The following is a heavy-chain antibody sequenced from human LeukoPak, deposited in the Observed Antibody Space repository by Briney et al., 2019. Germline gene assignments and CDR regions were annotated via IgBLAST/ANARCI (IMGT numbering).Heavy chain of an antibody. Sequence: ASVKVSCKASGYTFTSYDINWVRQATGQGLEWMGWMNPNSGNTGYAQKFQGRVTMTRDTSTSTVYMELSSLRSEDTAVYYCARETAAGSFNYWGQGTLVTVSS. CDR1: GYTFTSYD. CDR3: ARETAAGSFNY. V-gene: IGHV1-8*02. CDR2: MNPNSGNT. J-gene: IGHJ4*02. D-gene: IGHD6-13*01.